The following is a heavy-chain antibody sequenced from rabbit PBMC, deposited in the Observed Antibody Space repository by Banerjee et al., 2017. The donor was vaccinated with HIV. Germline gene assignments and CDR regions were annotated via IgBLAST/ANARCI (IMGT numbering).Heavy chain of an antibody. CDR3: ARVSYGYAGYAYATGGYFNL. J-gene: IGHJ4*01. CDR2: ICAGSSGST. CDR1: GFSFSSSYW. Sequence: QSLEESGGDLVKPGASLTLTCTASGFSFSSSYWICWVRQAPGKGLEWIACICAGSSGSTYYASWAKGRFTISKTSSTTVTLQMTSLTAADTATYFCARVSYGYAGYAYATGGYFNLWGQGTLVTVS. V-gene: IGHV1S40*01. D-gene: IGHD6-1*01.